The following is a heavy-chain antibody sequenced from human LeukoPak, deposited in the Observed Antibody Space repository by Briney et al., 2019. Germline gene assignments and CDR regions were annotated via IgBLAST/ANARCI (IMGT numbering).Heavy chain of an antibody. V-gene: IGHV3-9*01. D-gene: IGHD1-26*01. CDR2: ISWNSGSI. J-gene: IGHJ6*02. CDR3: AKGLLRVGATGTYYYYGMVV. CDR1: GFTFDDYA. Sequence: GRSLRLSCAASGFTFDDYAMHWVRQAPGKGLEWVSGISWNSGSIGYADSVKGRFTISRDNAKNSLYLQMNSLRAEDTALYYCAKGLLRVGATGTYYYYGMVVWGQGTTVTVSS.